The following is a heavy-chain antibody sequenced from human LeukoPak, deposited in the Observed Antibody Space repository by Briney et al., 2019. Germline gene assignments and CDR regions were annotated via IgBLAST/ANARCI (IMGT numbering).Heavy chain of an antibody. CDR3: ARAPLIAVAGIDY. V-gene: IGHV3-23*01. J-gene: IGHJ4*02. Sequence: PGGSLRLSCAASGFTFSSYAMSWVRQAPGKGLEWVSAISGSGGSTYYADSVKGRFTISRDNAKNTLYLQMNSLRAEDTAVYYCARAPLIAVAGIDYWGQGTLVTVSS. CDR1: GFTFSSYA. CDR2: ISGSGGST. D-gene: IGHD6-19*01.